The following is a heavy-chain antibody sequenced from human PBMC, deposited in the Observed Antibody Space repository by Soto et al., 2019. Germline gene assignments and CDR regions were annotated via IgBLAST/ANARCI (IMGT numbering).Heavy chain of an antibody. CDR3: ARHPHYDSSGYYLYLDY. D-gene: IGHD3-22*01. V-gene: IGHV1-18*01. CDR1: GYTFTSYG. J-gene: IGHJ4*02. CDR2: ISAYNGNT. Sequence: ASVKVSCKASGYTFTSYGISWVRQAPGQGLEWMGWISAYNGNTNYAQKLQGRVTMTTDTSTSTAYMELRSLRSDDTAVYYCARHPHYDSSGYYLYLDYWGQGTLVTVSS.